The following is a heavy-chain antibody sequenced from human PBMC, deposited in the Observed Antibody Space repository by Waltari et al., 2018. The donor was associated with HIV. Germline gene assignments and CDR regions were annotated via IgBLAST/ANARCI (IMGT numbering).Heavy chain of an antibody. Sequence: HLIQSTSALTRPGASVTTSCQVSGYPLSDLSMQWVRQGCGRRLEWMGGFDPKNGKPVYSQRFWGRVSLAEDTSEDTAFLELNRLTSDDTAVYYCVTLYNESPLYSNFWGQGTLVTV. CDR2: FDPKNGKP. J-gene: IGHJ1*01. V-gene: IGHV1-24*01. CDR3: VTLYNESPLYSNF. D-gene: IGHD2-15*01. CDR1: GYPLSDLS.